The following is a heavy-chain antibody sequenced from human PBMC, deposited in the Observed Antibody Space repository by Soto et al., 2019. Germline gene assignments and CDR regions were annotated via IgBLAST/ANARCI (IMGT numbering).Heavy chain of an antibody. D-gene: IGHD2-2*01. Sequence: GGSLRLSCAASGFTFSSYSMNWVRQAPGKGLEWVSSISSSSSYIYYADSVKGRFTISRDNAKNSLYLQMNSLRAEDTAVYYCARVPNDVVPAAYYYYYYYMDVWGKGTTVTVSS. CDR1: GFTFSSYS. J-gene: IGHJ6*03. CDR3: ARVPNDVVPAAYYYYYYYMDV. V-gene: IGHV3-21*01. CDR2: ISSSSSYI.